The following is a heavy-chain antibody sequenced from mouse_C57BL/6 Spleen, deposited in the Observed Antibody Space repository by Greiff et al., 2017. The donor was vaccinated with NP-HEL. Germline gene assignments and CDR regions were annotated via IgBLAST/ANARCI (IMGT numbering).Heavy chain of an antibody. D-gene: IGHD2-3*01. CDR2: IYPGDGDT. J-gene: IGHJ2*01. CDR3: AREMVTIDY. CDR1: GYAFSSSW. V-gene: IGHV1-82*01. Sequence: VKLQQSGPELVKPGASVKISCKASGYAFSSSWMNWVKQRPGKGLEWIGRIYPGDGDTNYNGKFKGKATLTADKSSSTAYMQLSSLTSEDSAVYFCAREMVTIDYWGQGTTLTVSS.